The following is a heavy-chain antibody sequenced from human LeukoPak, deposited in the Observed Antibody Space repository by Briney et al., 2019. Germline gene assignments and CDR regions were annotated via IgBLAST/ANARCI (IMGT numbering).Heavy chain of an antibody. V-gene: IGHV3-23*01. CDR1: GFTFSSYA. Sequence: GGSLRLSCAASGFTFSSYAMSWVRQAPGKDLEWVSAISGSGGDTYYADSVQGRFTISRDNSKNTVYLQINSLRVEDTAFYYCARDAGGSPSGGYYFDYWGQGTLVTVSS. CDR2: ISGSGGDT. D-gene: IGHD1-26*01. CDR3: ARDAGGSPSGGYYFDY. J-gene: IGHJ4*02.